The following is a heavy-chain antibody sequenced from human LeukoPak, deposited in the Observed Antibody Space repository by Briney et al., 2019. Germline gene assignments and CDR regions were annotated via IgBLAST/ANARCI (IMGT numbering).Heavy chain of an antibody. V-gene: IGHV3-30*02. Sequence: GRSLRLSCAASGFTFSNYGMHWVRQAPGKGLEWVAFIRYDGSNKYYADSVKGRFTISRDNSKNTLYLQMNSLRAEDTAVYYCAKGAGGYYYGSGSSTYYFDYWGQGTLVTVSS. CDR1: GFTFSNYG. CDR2: IRYDGSNK. J-gene: IGHJ4*02. CDR3: AKGAGGYYYGSGSSTYYFDY. D-gene: IGHD3-10*01.